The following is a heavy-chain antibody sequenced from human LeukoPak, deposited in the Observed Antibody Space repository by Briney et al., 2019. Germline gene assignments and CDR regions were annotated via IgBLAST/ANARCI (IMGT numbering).Heavy chain of an antibody. CDR3: ARGLRDSFGDASTATDYYYMDV. CDR1: GGSISSYY. D-gene: IGHD3-10*01. CDR2: IYYSGST. J-gene: IGHJ6*03. V-gene: IGHV4-59*01. Sequence: SSETLSLTCTVSGGSISSYYWSWIRQPPGKGLEWIGYIYYSGSTNYNPSLKSRVTISVDTSKNQFSLKLSSVTAADTAVYYCARGLRDSFGDASTATDYYYMDVWGKGTTVTVSS.